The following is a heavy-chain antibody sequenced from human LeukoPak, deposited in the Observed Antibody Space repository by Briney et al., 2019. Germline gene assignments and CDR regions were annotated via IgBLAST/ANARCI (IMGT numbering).Heavy chain of an antibody. CDR3: ARDAGYSYGYYFDY. CDR2: IYTSGST. Sequence: PSQTLSLTCTASGGSISSGSYYWSWIRQPAGKGLEWIGRIYTSGSTNYNPSLKSRVTISVDTSKNQFSLKLSSVTAADTAVYYCARDAGYSYGYYFDYWGQGTLVTVSS. V-gene: IGHV4-61*02. J-gene: IGHJ4*02. CDR1: GGSISSGSYY. D-gene: IGHD5-18*01.